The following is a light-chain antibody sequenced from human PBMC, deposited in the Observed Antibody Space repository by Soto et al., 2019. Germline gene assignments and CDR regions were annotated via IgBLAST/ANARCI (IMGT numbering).Light chain of an antibody. Sequence: QSVLTQSPSASASLGASVKLTCTLSRGHTNYAIAWHQQQPQKGPRYLMKVDSDGSHIKGDGIPDRFSGSSSGAERYLTISSLQSEDEADYYCQTWGTGFVLIGGGTKLTVL. CDR2: VDSDGSH. CDR1: RGHTNYA. CDR3: QTWGTGFVL. J-gene: IGLJ2*01. V-gene: IGLV4-69*01.